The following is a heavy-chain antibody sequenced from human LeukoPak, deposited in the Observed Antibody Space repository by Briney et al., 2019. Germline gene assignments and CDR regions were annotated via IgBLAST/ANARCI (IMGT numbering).Heavy chain of an antibody. CDR2: MNPNSGNT. D-gene: IGHD6-13*01. CDR1: GYTFTSYD. V-gene: IGHV1-8*03. J-gene: IGHJ6*03. Sequence: ASVKVSCKASGYTFTSYDINWVRQATGQGLEWMGWMNPNSGNTGYAQKFQGRVTITRNTSISTAYMELSSLRSEDTAVYYCARDAGGYSSSWYPTYYYYYMDVWGKGTTVTVSS. CDR3: ARDAGGYSSSWYPTYYYYYMDV.